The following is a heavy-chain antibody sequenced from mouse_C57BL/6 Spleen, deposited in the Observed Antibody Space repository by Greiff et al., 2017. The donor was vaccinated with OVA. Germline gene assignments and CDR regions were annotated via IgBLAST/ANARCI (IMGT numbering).Heavy chain of an antibody. CDR2: IDPETGGT. V-gene: IGHV1-15*01. J-gene: IGHJ2*01. CDR3: HYDARS. CDR1: GYTFTDYE. Sequence: QVQLQQSGAELVRPGASVTLSCKASGYTFTDYEMHWVKQTPVHGLEWIGAIDPETGGTAYNQKVKGKAILTADKSSSTAYMELRSLTSEYSAVYYCHYDARSWGQGTTLTVSS. D-gene: IGHD2-4*01.